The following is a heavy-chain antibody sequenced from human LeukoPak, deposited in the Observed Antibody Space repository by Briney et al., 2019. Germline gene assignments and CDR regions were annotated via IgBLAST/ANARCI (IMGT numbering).Heavy chain of an antibody. V-gene: IGHV4-59*01. Sequence: SETLSLTCTVSGGSISSYYWSWFRQPPGKGLEWIGYIYYSGSTNYNPSLKSRVTISVDTSKNQFSLKLSSVTAADTAVYYCARDSPGAVAGGGPGWFDPWGQGTLVTVSS. D-gene: IGHD6-19*01. CDR3: ARDSPGAVAGGGPGWFDP. J-gene: IGHJ5*02. CDR2: IYYSGST. CDR1: GGSISSYY.